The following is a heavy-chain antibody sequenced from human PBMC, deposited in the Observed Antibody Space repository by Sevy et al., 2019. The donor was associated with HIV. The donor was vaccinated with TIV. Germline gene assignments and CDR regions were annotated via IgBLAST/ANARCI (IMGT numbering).Heavy chain of an antibody. CDR1: GLTFNSHA. J-gene: IGHJ4*02. V-gene: IGHV3-30-3*01. CDR3: ARESGYTVNWSPGDH. CDR2: ISYNGGHT. D-gene: IGHD1-1*01. Sequence: GGSLRRSCKASGLTFNSHAMHWVRQAPGKGLEWVAVISYNGGHTFYGDSVKGRFIISRDNSKNTLYLEMNSLKVEDTALYYCARESGYTVNWSPGDHWGQGTLVTVSS.